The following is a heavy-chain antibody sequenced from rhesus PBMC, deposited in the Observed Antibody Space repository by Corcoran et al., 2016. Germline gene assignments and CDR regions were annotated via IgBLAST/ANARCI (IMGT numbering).Heavy chain of an antibody. Sequence: QVQLQESGPGVVKPSETLSLTCAVSGGSISGYYLWSWIRQPPGKGLEWIGYIYGGSGSTSYNPSLKGRGIISIDTSKNQFSLKLSSLTAADTAVYYWAREGDCTGSGCYGTFDYWGQGVLVTVSS. CDR3: AREGDCTGSGCYGTFDY. CDR2: IYGGSGST. J-gene: IGHJ4*01. CDR1: GGSISGYYL. V-gene: IGHV4S7*01. D-gene: IGHD2-21*01.